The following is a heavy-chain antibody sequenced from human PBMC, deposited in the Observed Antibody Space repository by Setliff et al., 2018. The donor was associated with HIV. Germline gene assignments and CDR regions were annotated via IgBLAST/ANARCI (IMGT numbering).Heavy chain of an antibody. J-gene: IGHJ4*02. CDR3: AATYYYDSSGLHGFDY. D-gene: IGHD3-22*01. CDR1: GGTFSSYA. CDR2: IIPIFGTA. V-gene: IGHV1-69*13. Sequence: SVKVSCKASGGTFSSYAISWARQAPGQGLEWMGGIIPIFGTANYAQKFQGRVTITADESTSTAYMELSSLRSEDTAVYYCAATYYYDSSGLHGFDYWGQGTLVTVSS.